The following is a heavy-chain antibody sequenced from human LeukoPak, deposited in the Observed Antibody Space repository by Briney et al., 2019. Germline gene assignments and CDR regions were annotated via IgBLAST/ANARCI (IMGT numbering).Heavy chain of an antibody. Sequence: PGRSLRLSCAASGFTFSSYGMHWVRQAPGKGLEWVAVICNNRSIKYYADSVKGRFTISRDNSKNTLYLQMNSLRAEDTAVYYCAREIIDYSNYSLRWFDPWGQGTLVTVFS. CDR3: AREIIDYSNYSLRWFDP. J-gene: IGHJ5*02. CDR2: ICNNRSIK. CDR1: GFTFSSYG. V-gene: IGHV3-33*01. D-gene: IGHD4-11*01.